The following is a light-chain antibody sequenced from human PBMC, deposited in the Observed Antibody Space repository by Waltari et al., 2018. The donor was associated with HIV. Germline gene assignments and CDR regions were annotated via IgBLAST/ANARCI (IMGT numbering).Light chain of an antibody. CDR1: NSDVGNYNY. Sequence: QSALTQPPSASGSPGQSVTIACTGPNSDVGNYNYVSWFQQNPGKAPKLMLYEVTKRPSGFPDRFSGSKSGNTATLTITGVQAEDEADYYCSSYAGTSHVYVFGTGTKVTVL. J-gene: IGLJ1*01. CDR2: EVT. CDR3: SSYAGTSHVYV. V-gene: IGLV2-8*01.